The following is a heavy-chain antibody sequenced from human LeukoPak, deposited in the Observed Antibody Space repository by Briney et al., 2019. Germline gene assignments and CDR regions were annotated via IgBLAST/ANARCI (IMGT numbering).Heavy chain of an antibody. J-gene: IGHJ4*02. V-gene: IGHV3-64*01. CDR3: ARDLSAVTGYTYGRGIDY. CDR2: ISSNGGST. D-gene: IGHD5-18*01. Sequence: GGSLRLSCAASGFTFSSYAMPWVRQAPGKGLEYVSAISSNGGSTSYANPVKGRFTISRDNSKNTLYLQMGSLRAEDTAVYYCARDLSAVTGYTYGRGIDYWGQGTLVTVSS. CDR1: GFTFSSYA.